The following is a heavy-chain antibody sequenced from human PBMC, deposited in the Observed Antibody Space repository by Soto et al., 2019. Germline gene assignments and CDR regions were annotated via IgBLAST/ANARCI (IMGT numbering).Heavy chain of an antibody. J-gene: IGHJ5*02. CDR3: ARGVTVFGLVSRFWFDP. Sequence: KTSETLSLTCTVSGGSISSGDYSWSWVRQSPGKGLEWIGHIYNSGITYYNPSLKSRVVIYIDTSRNQFSLRLNSLTAADRAVYFCARGVTVFGLVSRFWFDPWGQGTVVTVSS. CDR2: IYNSGIT. CDR1: GGSISSGDYS. D-gene: IGHD3-3*01. V-gene: IGHV4-30-4*01.